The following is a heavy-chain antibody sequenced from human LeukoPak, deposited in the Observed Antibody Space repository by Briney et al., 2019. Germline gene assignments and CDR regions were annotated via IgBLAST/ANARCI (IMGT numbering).Heavy chain of an antibody. J-gene: IGHJ4*02. CDR3: ARHVYLWFGYFVY. Sequence: SETLSLTSAVYGGSFSGYYWSWIRQPPGKGLEWIGEINLSGSTNYNPSLKTRVTISVDTSKNQFSLKLCSVTAAGTAVYCCARHVYLWFGYFVYWGEGTLVTVSS. V-gene: IGHV4-34*01. CDR1: GGSFSGYY. D-gene: IGHD3-10*01. CDR2: INLSGST.